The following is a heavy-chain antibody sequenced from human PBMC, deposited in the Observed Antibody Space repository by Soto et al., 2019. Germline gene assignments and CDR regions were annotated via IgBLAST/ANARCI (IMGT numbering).Heavy chain of an antibody. CDR1: GGSFSDYY. CDR2: INHSGST. CDR3: ARGGAVTTLGDY. J-gene: IGHJ4*02. D-gene: IGHD4-17*01. V-gene: IGHV4-34*01. Sequence: QVQLQQWGAGLLKPSETLSLTCAVYGGSFSDYYWSWIRQPPGKGLEWIGEINHSGSTNYKPSLKSRVTISVDTSKNQFSLNLRSVAAAATAVYYCARGGAVTTLGDYWGQGTLVTVSS.